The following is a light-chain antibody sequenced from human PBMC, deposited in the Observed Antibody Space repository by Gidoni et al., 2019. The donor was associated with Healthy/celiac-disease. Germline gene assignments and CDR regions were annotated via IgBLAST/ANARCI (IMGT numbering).Light chain of an antibody. CDR3: QSYDSSLSGWV. CDR1: SSNIGAGYD. J-gene: IGLJ3*02. V-gene: IGLV1-40*01. Sequence: QSVLTQPPSVSGAPGQRVTISCTGSSSNIGAGYDVHWYQQLPGTVPKLLIYGNSIRPSGVPDRFSGSKSGTSASLAITGLQAKDEADYYCQSYDSSLSGWVFGGGTKLTVL. CDR2: GNS.